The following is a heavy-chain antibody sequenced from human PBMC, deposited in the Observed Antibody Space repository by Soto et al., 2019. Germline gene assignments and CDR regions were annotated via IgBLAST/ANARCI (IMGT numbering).Heavy chain of an antibody. CDR2: INSDGSST. V-gene: IGHV3-74*01. J-gene: IGHJ6*03. Sequence: VQLVESGGGLVQPGVSLRLSCAASGFTFSSYWMHWVRQAPGKGLVWVSRINSDGSSTSYADSVKGRFTISRDNAKTTLYLQMNSLRAEYTAVYYCARDLGRAGYYYMDVWGKGTTVTVSS. CDR1: GFTFSSYW. D-gene: IGHD2-15*01. CDR3: ARDLGRAGYYYMDV.